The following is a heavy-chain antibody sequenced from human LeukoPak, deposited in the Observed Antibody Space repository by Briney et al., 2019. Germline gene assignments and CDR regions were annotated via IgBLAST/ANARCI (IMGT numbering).Heavy chain of an antibody. CDR2: IYPGDSDT. J-gene: IGHJ6*03. V-gene: IGHV5-51*01. D-gene: IGHD2-2*01. Sequence: KDGESLKISCKGSGYSFTSYWIGWVRQMPGKGLEWMGIIYPGDSDTRYSPSFQGQVTISADKSISTAYLQWSSLKASDTAMYYCARRARTQYCSSTSCPKDYYYYYMDVWGKGTTVTVSS. CDR3: ARRARTQYCSSTSCPKDYYYYYMDV. CDR1: GYSFTSYW.